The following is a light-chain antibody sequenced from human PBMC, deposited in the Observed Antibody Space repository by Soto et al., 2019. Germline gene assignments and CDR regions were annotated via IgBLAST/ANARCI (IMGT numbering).Light chain of an antibody. Sequence: EILLTQSPGTLSLSAGERATLSCRASQSVSSSYLAWYQQTPGHAPRLLIYGASNRATGIPDRLSGSGSGTVFTLTISRLEPEDFPVYYCQQYGSSGTFGQGTKVDIK. CDR1: QSVSSSY. J-gene: IGKJ1*01. CDR2: GAS. CDR3: QQYGSSGT. V-gene: IGKV3-20*01.